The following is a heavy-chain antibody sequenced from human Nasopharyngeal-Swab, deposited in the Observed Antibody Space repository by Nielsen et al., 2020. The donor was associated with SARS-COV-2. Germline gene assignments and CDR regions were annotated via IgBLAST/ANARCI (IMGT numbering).Heavy chain of an antibody. D-gene: IGHD3-22*01. Sequence: GGSLRLSCAASGSTFSRYTMHWVRQAPGKGLEWVAVISYDGSNKYYADSVKGRFTISRDISKNTLYLQMNSLRAEDTAVFYCASTPLDSSGYYYAFHDWGRGTLVTVSS. CDR2: ISYDGSNK. J-gene: IGHJ4*02. V-gene: IGHV3-30-3*01. CDR3: ASTPLDSSGYYYAFHD. CDR1: GSTFSRYT.